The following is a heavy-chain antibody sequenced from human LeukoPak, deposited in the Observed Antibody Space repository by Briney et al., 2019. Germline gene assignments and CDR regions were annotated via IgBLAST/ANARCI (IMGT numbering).Heavy chain of an antibody. Sequence: PGGSLRLSCAASGFTFSSYSMNWVRQAPGKGLAWVSIVSGSGGSTNYADSVKGRFTISRDNSKNTLYLQMNSLRAEDTAVYYCARLEGNYGSGSYYNAPFDYWGQGTLVTVSS. CDR3: ARLEGNYGSGSYYNAPFDY. V-gene: IGHV3-23*01. J-gene: IGHJ4*02. D-gene: IGHD3-10*01. CDR2: VSGSGGST. CDR1: GFTFSSYS.